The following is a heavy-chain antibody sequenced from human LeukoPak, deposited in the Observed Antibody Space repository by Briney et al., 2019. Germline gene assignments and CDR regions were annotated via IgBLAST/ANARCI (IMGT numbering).Heavy chain of an antibody. J-gene: IGHJ4*02. D-gene: IGHD3-22*01. CDR2: INPNSGGT. CDR1: GYTFTGYY. V-gene: IGHV1-2*02. CDR3: ARDFGYYDSSGYSRKTFDY. Sequence: ASVKVSCKASGYTFTGYYMHWVRQAPGQGLEWMGWINPNSGGTNYAQKFQGRVTMTRDTSISTAYMELSRLRSDDTAVYYCARDFGYYDSSGYSRKTFDYWGQGTLVTVSS.